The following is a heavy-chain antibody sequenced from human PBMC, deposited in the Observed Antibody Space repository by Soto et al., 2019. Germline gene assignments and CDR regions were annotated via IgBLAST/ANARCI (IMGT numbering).Heavy chain of an antibody. CDR2: IRKKANSYTT. D-gene: IGHD5-12*01. V-gene: IGHV3-72*01. CDR3: ARVVIVATSYYFDY. J-gene: IGHJ4*02. CDR1: GFTFSDHY. Sequence: EVQLVESGGGLVQPGGSLRLSCAASGFTFSDHYMDWVRQPPGKGLEWVGRIRKKANSYTTEYAASVKGRFTISRDDSKNSLYLQMNSLKTEVTAVYYCARVVIVATSYYFDYWCQGDLVRVSS.